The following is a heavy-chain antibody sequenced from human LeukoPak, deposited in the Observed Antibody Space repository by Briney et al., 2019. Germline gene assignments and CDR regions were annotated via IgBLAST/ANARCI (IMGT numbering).Heavy chain of an antibody. D-gene: IGHD3-10*01. CDR1: GFTFINYW. CDR2: ISYDGSNK. J-gene: IGHJ4*02. V-gene: IGHV3-30*03. Sequence: GGSLRLSCSASGFTFINYWMNWVRQAPGKGLEWVAVISYDGSNKYYADSVKGRFTISRDNSKNTLYLQMNSLRAEDTAVYYCARVLWFGELLYQPFDYWGQGTLVTVSS. CDR3: ARVLWFGELLYQPFDY.